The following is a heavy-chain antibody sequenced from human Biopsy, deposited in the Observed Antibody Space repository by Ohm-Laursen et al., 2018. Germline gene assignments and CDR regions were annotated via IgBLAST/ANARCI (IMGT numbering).Heavy chain of an antibody. CDR2: TFYRAKWYT. D-gene: IGHD2-21*02. Sequence: QTLSLTCAISGDSVSSNRAAWNWIRQPPSGGLEWLGRTFYRAKWYTDFAVSVKSRITLTPDPSTNQFSLQLNSVTPDDTAVYYCARSGSDSLNYYFDFWGQGTLVTVSS. J-gene: IGHJ4*02. CDR1: GDSVSSNRAA. V-gene: IGHV6-1*01. CDR3: ARSGSDSLNYYFDF.